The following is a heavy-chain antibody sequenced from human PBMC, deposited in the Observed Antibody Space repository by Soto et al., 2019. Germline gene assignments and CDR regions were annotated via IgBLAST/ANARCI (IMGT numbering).Heavy chain of an antibody. Sequence: QVQLQESGPGLVKPSGTLSLTCAVSGASIRSNNRWSWVRQPPGKGLEWIGEIFHSGSTNYNPSLKTRLTISVGESKNQFSLKLSSVAAADTGVYYCARVYSGSYSDSWGRGTLVTLSS. CDR3: ARVYSGSYSDS. D-gene: IGHD1-26*01. J-gene: IGHJ4*02. V-gene: IGHV4-4*02. CDR1: GASIRSNNR. CDR2: IFHSGST.